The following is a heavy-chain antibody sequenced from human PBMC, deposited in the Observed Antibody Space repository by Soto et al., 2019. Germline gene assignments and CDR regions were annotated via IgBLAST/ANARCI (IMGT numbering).Heavy chain of an antibody. CDR1: GFTFKSYG. V-gene: IGHV3-30*18. Sequence: QVQLVESGGGVVQPGRSLRLSCAASGFTFKSYGMRWVRRAPGKGLEWGAVISYDGNKKYYADSVKGRFTISRDIPKNTLYLQLNSLRAEDTAVYYCAKEGLYKTLDYWGQGTLVTVSS. D-gene: IGHD1-1*01. J-gene: IGHJ4*02. CDR2: ISYDGNKK. CDR3: AKEGLYKTLDY.